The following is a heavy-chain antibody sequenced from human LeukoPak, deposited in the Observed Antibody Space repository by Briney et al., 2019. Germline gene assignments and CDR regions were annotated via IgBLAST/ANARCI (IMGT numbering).Heavy chain of an antibody. D-gene: IGHD3-10*01. CDR1: GFTFSSYG. CDR2: ISYDGSNK. J-gene: IGHJ4*02. Sequence: PGRSLRLSCAASGFTFSSYGMHWVRQAPGKGLEWVAVISYDGSNKYYADSVKGRFTISRDNSKNTLYLQMSSLRAEDTAVYYCAKLAGSFDYWGQGTLVTVSS. CDR3: AKLAGSFDY. V-gene: IGHV3-30*18.